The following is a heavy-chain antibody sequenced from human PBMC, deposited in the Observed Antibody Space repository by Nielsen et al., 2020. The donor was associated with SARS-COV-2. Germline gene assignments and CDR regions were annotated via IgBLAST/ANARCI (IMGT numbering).Heavy chain of an antibody. CDR1: GFTFSSYW. J-gene: IGHJ4*02. D-gene: IGHD6-19*01. V-gene: IGHV3-7*03. Sequence: GESLKISCAASGFTFSSYWLSWVRQAPGKGLEWVANIKQDGSEKYYVDSVKGRFTISRDDSQKTVFLQMNSLRTEDTAVYYCAPANVAVTGKEGALDYWGQGTLVTVSS. CDR3: APANVAVTGKEGALDY. CDR2: IKQDGSEK.